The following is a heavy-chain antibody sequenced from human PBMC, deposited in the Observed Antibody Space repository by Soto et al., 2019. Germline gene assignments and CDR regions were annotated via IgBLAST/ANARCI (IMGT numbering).Heavy chain of an antibody. V-gene: IGHV3-66*01. Sequence: EVQLVESGGALVQPGGSLRLSCAASGFTVSSNDMSWVRQAPGKGLEWVSGIHSGGGTYYADSVKGRFTISRDSSKNTLFLQMNSLGAEDTAVYYCARDGGYYFDYWGQGTLVTVSS. CDR3: ARDGGYYFDY. CDR2: IHSGGGT. D-gene: IGHD3-22*01. J-gene: IGHJ4*02. CDR1: GFTVSSND.